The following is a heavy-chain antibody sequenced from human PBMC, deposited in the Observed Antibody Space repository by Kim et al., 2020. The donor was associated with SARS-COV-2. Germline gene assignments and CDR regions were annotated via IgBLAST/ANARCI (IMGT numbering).Heavy chain of an antibody. CDR1: GDSVSSNTDA. CDR3: TRGPAFGRWI. J-gene: IGHJ4*02. V-gene: IGHV6-1*01. D-gene: IGHD3-3*02. CDR2: TYYRSKWYN. Sequence: SQTLSLTCAISGDSVSSNTDAWNWIRQSPSRGLEWLGRTYYRSKWYNDYAMSVRGRITINPDTSKNQFSLQLNSVTPDDTAVYYCTRGPAFGRWIWGQGTLVTVSS.